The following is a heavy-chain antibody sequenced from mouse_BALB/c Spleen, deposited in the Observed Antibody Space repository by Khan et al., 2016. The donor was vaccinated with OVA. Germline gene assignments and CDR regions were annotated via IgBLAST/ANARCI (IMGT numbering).Heavy chain of an antibody. CDR3: ARQPYYHYNIMDY. CDR2: IWSDGST. Sequence: VQPKESGPGLVAPSQSLSITCTISGFSLTNYGVHGVRQPPGKGLEWLVVIWSDGSTTYNSALKSRLTISKDNSKSQVFLKVNSLQTDDTAMYFCARQPYYHYNIMDYWGQGTSVTVSS. CDR1: GFSLTNYG. J-gene: IGHJ4*01. D-gene: IGHD2-4*01. V-gene: IGHV2-6-1*01.